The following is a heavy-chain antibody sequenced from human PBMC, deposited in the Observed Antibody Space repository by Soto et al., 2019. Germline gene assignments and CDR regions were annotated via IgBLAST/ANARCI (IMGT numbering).Heavy chain of an antibody. CDR2: IGYDGSSK. D-gene: IGHD5-12*01. CDR3: ARDSVSYSGYGDAFDI. J-gene: IGHJ3*02. CDR1: GFTFSRFG. Sequence: QVQLVESGGGVVQPGRSLRLSCAASGFTFSRFGMNWVRQAPGKGLEWVAGIGYDGSSKYYADSVKGRLTIFRDNSKNTLYVQMNSLRVEDTAVYYCARDSVSYSGYGDAFDIWGQGTMVTVSS. V-gene: IGHV3-33*01.